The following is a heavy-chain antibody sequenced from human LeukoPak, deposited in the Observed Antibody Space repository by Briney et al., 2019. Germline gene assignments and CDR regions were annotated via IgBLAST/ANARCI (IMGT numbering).Heavy chain of an antibody. CDR2: VKEDGSET. V-gene: IGHV3-7*01. J-gene: IGHJ4*02. Sequence: GGSLRLSCAASGFTFSKYWMTWVRQAPEKGLEWVANVKEDGSETYYVDSLKGRFIISRDNAKNSLYLQVNSLRAEDTAVYYCATGIGHIANYDILTGYYSPYYFDYWGQGTLVTVSS. D-gene: IGHD3-9*01. CDR3: ATGIGHIANYDILTGYYSPYYFDY. CDR1: GFTFSKYW.